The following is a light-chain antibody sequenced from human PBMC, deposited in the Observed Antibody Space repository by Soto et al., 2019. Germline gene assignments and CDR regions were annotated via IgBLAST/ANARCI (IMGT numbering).Light chain of an antibody. CDR2: RAS. J-gene: IGKJ1*01. CDR3: QQYQNLWT. V-gene: IGKV3-15*01. Sequence: IGMTQSPATLSVSPGERATLSCRASQTIYSNVAWYQQRPGQPPRLLIYRASSRATGIPARFNGSGSGTEFTLTINSLQSEDFAVYYCQQYQNLWTFGQGTKVEIK. CDR1: QTIYSN.